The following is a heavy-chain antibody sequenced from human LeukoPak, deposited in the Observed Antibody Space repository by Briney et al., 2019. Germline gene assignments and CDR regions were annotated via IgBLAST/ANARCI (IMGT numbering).Heavy chain of an antibody. J-gene: IGHJ4*02. CDR3: ARSSGPRYYFDY. CDR1: GFNFSNFA. V-gene: IGHV3-66*01. CDR2: IYSGGTT. Sequence: GGSLRLSCAGSGFNFSNFAMNWVRQAPGKGLEWVSLIYSGGTTDYGDSVKGRFTISRDNSENTLYLQMNSVRVEDTGVYYCARSSGPRYYFDYWGQGTLVTVFS. D-gene: IGHD6-19*01.